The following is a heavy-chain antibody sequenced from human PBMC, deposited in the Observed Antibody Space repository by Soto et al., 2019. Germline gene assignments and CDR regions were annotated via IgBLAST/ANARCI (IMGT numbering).Heavy chain of an antibody. CDR3: ASADGYCSGGSCPPLYYYYGMDV. CDR1: GYTFTSYY. D-gene: IGHD2-15*01. V-gene: IGHV1-46*01. CDR2: INPSGGST. Sequence: ASVKVSCKASGYTFTSYYMHWVRQAPGQGLEWMGIINPSGGSTSYAQKFQGRVTMTRDTSTSTVYMELSSLGSEDTAVYYCASADGYCSGGSCPPLYYYYGMDVWGQGTTVTVSS. J-gene: IGHJ6*02.